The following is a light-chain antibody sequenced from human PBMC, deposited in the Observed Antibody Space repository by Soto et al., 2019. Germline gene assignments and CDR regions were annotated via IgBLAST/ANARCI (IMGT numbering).Light chain of an antibody. CDR2: AAS. CDR3: QQYYSYPLT. CDR1: QDIGND. V-gene: IGKV1-17*01. Sequence: DIQMTQSPSTLSGSVGDRVTITCRASQDIGNDLGWYQQKPGKAPNLLIYAASSLRSGVPSRFSGSGSGTDFTLTISCLQSEDFATYYCQQYYSYPLTFGGGTKVDI. J-gene: IGKJ4*01.